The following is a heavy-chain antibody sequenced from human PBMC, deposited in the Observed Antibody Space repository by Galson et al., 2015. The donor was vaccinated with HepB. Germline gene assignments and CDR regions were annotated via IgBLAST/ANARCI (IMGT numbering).Heavy chain of an antibody. V-gene: IGHV1-69*02. Sequence: SVKVSCKASGGTFSSYTISWVRQTPGQGLEWMGRIIPILGIANYAQKFQGRVTITADKSTSTAYMELSSLRSEDTAVYYCARGGHSSSGTRFDYWGQGTLVTVSS. CDR1: GGTFSSYT. J-gene: IGHJ4*02. D-gene: IGHD6-13*01. CDR2: IIPILGIA. CDR3: ARGGHSSSGTRFDY.